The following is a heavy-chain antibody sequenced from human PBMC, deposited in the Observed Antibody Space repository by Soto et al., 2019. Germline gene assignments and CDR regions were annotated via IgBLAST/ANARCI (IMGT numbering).Heavy chain of an antibody. Sequence: ASVKVSCKASGYTFTSYGISWVRQAPGQGLEWMGWISAYNGNTNYAQKLQGRVTMTTDTSTSTAYMELRSLRSDDTAVYYCARDGLIAARQRSGFDPWGQGALVTVSS. CDR2: ISAYNGNT. CDR3: ARDGLIAARQRSGFDP. V-gene: IGHV1-18*01. CDR1: GYTFTSYG. D-gene: IGHD6-6*01. J-gene: IGHJ5*02.